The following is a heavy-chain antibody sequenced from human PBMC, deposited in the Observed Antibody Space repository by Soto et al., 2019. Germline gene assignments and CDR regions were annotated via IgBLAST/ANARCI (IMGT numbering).Heavy chain of an antibody. D-gene: IGHD3-9*01. CDR1: GFSFEDYT. CDR3: ARDSYDVLTCQKRYVDH. V-gene: IGHV3-43*01. CDR2: ISWDGGRT. Sequence: GGSLSLSCADSGFSFEDYTMHWVRHTPGKGPEWISLISWDGGRTLYSDSVKGRFLISRDNSKNSLYLQMNSLTTEDTALYFCARDSYDVLTCQKRYVDHWGQGTLVTVSS. J-gene: IGHJ4*02.